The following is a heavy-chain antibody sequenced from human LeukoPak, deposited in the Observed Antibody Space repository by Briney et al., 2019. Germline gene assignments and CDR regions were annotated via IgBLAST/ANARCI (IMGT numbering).Heavy chain of an antibody. CDR3: ARGMVRGNV. CDR2: IHYSGST. CDR1: GGSISSYY. J-gene: IGHJ4*02. D-gene: IGHD3-10*01. V-gene: IGHV4-59*01. Sequence: PSETLSLTCTVSGGSISSYYWSWIRQPPGKGLEWIGYIHYSGSTNYNPSPKSRVTISVDTSKNQFSLKLSSVTAADTAVYYCARGMVRGNVWGQGTLVTVSS.